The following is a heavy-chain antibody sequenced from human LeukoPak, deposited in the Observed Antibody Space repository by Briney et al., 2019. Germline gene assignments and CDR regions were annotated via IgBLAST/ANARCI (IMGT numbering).Heavy chain of an antibody. CDR3: AREGYYGSGSYY. D-gene: IGHD3-10*01. J-gene: IGHJ4*02. V-gene: IGHV4-30-4*01. CDR1: GGSISSGDYY. Sequence: SETLSLTRTVSGGSISSGDYYWSWIRQPPGKGLEWIGYIYYSGSTYYNPSLKSRVTISVDTSKNQFSLKLSSVTAADTAVYYCAREGYYGSGSYYWGQGTLVTVSS. CDR2: IYYSGST.